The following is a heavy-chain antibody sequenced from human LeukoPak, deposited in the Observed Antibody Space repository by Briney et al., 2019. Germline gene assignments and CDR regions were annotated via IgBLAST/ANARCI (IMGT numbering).Heavy chain of an antibody. CDR3: ATSGSSFDYYHYIDV. V-gene: IGHV4-4*07. CDR2: MYTSGDT. J-gene: IGHJ6*03. D-gene: IGHD3-10*01. Sequence: PSETLSPTCTVSGVSVIPYYWSWIRQHAGEGPEWIGRMYTSGDTAYNPSLKSRVTMSRDTSKNQFSLKLSSVTAADTAVYYCATSGSSFDYYHYIDVWGKGTTVTVSS. CDR1: GVSVIPYY.